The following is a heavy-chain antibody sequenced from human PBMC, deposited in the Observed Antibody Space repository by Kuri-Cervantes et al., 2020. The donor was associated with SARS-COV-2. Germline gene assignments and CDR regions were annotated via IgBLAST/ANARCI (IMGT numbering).Heavy chain of an antibody. J-gene: IGHJ4*02. D-gene: IGHD4-23*01. CDR2: IYPGDSDT. Sequence: GGSLRLSCKGSRYNFTSYWIGWVRQMPGKGLEWMGIIYPGDSDTRYSPSFQGQVTISADKSISTAYLQWSSLKASDTAMYYCARRAVVRGRGLDYWGQGTLVTVSS. CDR3: ARRAVVRGRGLDY. CDR1: RYNFTSYW. V-gene: IGHV5-51*01.